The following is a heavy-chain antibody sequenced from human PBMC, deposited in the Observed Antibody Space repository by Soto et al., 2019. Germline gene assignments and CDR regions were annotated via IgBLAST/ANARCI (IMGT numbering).Heavy chain of an antibody. J-gene: IGHJ6*02. Sequence: QVQLQQWGAGLLRPSETLSLTCAFYGGSFDDFYWSWVRQSPEKGLEWVGEISHGGGTNYSPSLASRVSISVDTPKNQFSLHLRSVTAADTGLYYCARGQLVWYGDLTPYHRDMDVWGQGTTVTVSS. CDR2: ISHGGGT. CDR1: GGSFDDFY. CDR3: ARGQLVWYGDLTPYHRDMDV. D-gene: IGHD3-10*01. V-gene: IGHV4-34*02.